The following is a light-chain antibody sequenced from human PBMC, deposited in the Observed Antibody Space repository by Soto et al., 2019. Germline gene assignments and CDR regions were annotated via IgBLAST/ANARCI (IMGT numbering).Light chain of an antibody. Sequence: QSVLTQPASVSGSPGQSITISCTATSIDFGDSNYVSWYQHHPGKAPKIMIYEVTNRPSGVSNRFSGSKSGHTASLTISGLQAEDEAAYYCSSYTRSGTVVFGGGTKLTVL. CDR3: SSYTRSGTVV. J-gene: IGLJ2*01. V-gene: IGLV2-14*01. CDR2: EVT. CDR1: SIDFGDSNY.